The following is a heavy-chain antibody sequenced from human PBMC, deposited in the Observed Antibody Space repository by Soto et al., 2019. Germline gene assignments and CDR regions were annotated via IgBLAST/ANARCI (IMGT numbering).Heavy chain of an antibody. Sequence: PGGSLRLSCAASGFTFSSYGMHWVRQAPGKGLEWVAVIWYDGSNKYYADSVKDRFTISRDNSKNTLYLQMNSLRAEDTAVYYCARDTKNEMALDYWGQGTLVTVSS. CDR1: GFTFSSYG. J-gene: IGHJ4*02. V-gene: IGHV3-33*01. CDR2: IWYDGSNK. CDR3: ARDTKNEMALDY. D-gene: IGHD1-1*01.